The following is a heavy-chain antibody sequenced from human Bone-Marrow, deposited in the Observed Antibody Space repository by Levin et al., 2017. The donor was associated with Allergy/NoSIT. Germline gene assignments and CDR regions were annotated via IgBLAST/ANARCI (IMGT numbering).Heavy chain of an antibody. CDR1: GFTFSSYA. V-gene: IGHV3-23*01. Sequence: PGGSLRLSCAASGFTFSSYAMSWVRQAPGKGLEWVSAISGSGGSTYYADSVKGRFTISRDNSKNTLYLQMNSLRAEDTAVYYCANAKFSYYDFWSGPDVWGQGTTVTVSS. D-gene: IGHD3-3*01. CDR3: ANAKFSYYDFWSGPDV. CDR2: ISGSGGST. J-gene: IGHJ6*02.